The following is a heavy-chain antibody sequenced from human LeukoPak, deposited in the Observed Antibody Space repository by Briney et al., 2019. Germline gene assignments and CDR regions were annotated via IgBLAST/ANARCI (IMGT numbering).Heavy chain of an antibody. J-gene: IGHJ4*02. CDR1: GFTFDDYA. V-gene: IGHV3-9*01. Sequence: PGGSLRLSCAASGFTFDDYAMYWVRQAPGKGLEWVSSISWNSGSRVYADSVKGRFTISRDNAKNSLYLQMNSLRAEDTALYYCAKAGRHSSSWIDYWGQGTLVTVSS. CDR2: ISWNSGSR. CDR3: AKAGRHSSSWIDY. D-gene: IGHD6-13*01.